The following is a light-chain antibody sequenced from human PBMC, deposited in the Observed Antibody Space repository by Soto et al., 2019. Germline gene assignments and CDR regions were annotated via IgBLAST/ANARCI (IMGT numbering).Light chain of an antibody. CDR2: AAS. J-gene: IGKJ1*01. Sequence: ETVMTQSPVTLAVSPGDTATLSCRASQRVSSHLAWYQQKPGQAPRLLIYAASTRATGIPVRFSGSGSETEFTLTIRSLQSEDSAIYFCHQYNNSPWTFGQGTKVDIK. CDR3: HQYNNSPWT. V-gene: IGKV3-15*01. CDR1: QRVSSH.